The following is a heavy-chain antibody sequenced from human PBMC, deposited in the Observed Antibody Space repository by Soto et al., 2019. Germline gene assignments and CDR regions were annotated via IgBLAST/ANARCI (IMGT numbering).Heavy chain of an antibody. CDR2: INPSGGST. D-gene: IGHD2-2*03. V-gene: IGHV1-46*01. CDR3: ARVGLRSGYCSSTSCYFDY. J-gene: IGHJ4*02. CDR1: GYTFTSYY. Sequence: ASVKVSCKASGYTFTSYYMHWVRQAPGQGLEWMGIINPSGGSTSYAQKFQGRVTMTSDTSTSTVYMELSSLRSEDTSVYYCARVGLRSGYCSSTSCYFDYWGQGTLVTVSS.